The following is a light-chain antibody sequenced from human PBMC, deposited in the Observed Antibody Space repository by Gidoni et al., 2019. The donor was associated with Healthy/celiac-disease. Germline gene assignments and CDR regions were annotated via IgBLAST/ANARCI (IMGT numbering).Light chain of an antibody. V-gene: IGKV1-39*01. CDR3: QQSYSTPIFT. CDR1: QSISSY. Sequence: DIQMTQSPSSLSASVGDRVTITCRESQSISSYLNWYQQKPGKAHKLLIYAASSLQSGVPSRFSGSGSGTDFTLTISSLKPEDFATYYCQQSYSTPIFTFGPGTKVDIK. CDR2: AAS. J-gene: IGKJ3*01.